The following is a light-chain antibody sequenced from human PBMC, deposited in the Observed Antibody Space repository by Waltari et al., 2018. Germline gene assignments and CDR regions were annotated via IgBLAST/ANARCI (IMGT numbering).Light chain of an antibody. CDR1: QSLVHSDGKTY. Sequence: DVVMTQSPLSLPVTFGQPASISCRSSQSLVHSDGKTYLNGVQQRPGQSPRRLIYKVSNRDSGVPDRFNASGSGTEFTLKISRVEAEDVGVYYCRQGTHWPLTFGQGTKLEI. V-gene: IGKV2-30*02. CDR2: KVS. CDR3: RQGTHWPLT. J-gene: IGKJ2*01.